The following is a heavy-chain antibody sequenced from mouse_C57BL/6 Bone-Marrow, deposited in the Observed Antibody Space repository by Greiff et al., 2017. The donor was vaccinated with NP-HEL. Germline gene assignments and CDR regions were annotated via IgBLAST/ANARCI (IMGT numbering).Heavy chain of an antibody. J-gene: IGHJ2*01. CDR2: IYPRSGNT. D-gene: IGHD1-1*01. CDR1: GYTFTSYG. Sequence: VQLQQSGAELARPGASVKLSCKASGYTFTSYGISWVKQRTGQGLEWIGEIYPRSGNTYYNEKFKGKATLTADKSSSTAYMELRSLTSEDSAVYFCARGAFYYYGNDYWGQGTTLTVSS. CDR3: ARGAFYYYGNDY. V-gene: IGHV1-81*01.